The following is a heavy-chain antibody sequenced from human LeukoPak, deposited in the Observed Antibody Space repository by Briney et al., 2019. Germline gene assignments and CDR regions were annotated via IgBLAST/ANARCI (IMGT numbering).Heavy chain of an antibody. V-gene: IGHV3-30*02. CDR3: AKGRSGRYYSYFDY. D-gene: IGHD1-26*01. J-gene: IGHJ4*02. CDR2: IMYDGSSK. Sequence: PGGSLRLSCAASGFIFSSYGMHWVRQASGKGLEWVAFIMYDGSSKYSADSVRGRFTIPRDNSKNTLYLQMNSLRAEDTAVYYCAKGRSGRYYSYFDYWGQGTLVTVSS. CDR1: GFIFSSYG.